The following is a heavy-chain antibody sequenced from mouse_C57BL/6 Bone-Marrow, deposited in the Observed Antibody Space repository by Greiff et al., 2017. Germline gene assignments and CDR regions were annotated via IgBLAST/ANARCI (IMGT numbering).Heavy chain of an antibody. CDR3: ERGYDYDYAMDD. CDR1: GYSFTDYN. CDR2: INPNYGTT. D-gene: IGHD2-4*01. J-gene: IGHJ4*01. V-gene: IGHV1-39*01. Sequence: VQLQQSGPELVKPGASVKISCKASGYSFTDYNMNWVKQSNGKSLEWIGVINPNYGTTSYNQKFKGKATLTVDQSASTADMQRNSLTSEDSAVYYSERGYDYDYAMDDWGQEASVTVSS.